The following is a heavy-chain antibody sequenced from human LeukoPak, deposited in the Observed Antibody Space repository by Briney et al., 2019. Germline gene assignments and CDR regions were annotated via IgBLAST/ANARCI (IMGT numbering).Heavy chain of an antibody. CDR1: GFTVSSNY. D-gene: IGHD2-2*02. CDR2: IYIGGST. Sequence: GGSLRLSCAASGFTVSSNYMSWVRQAPGKGLEWVSVIYIGGSTYYADSLKGRFTISRDISKNTLYLQMNSLRADDTAMYYCARLWFVVPAVIFDYWGQGTLVTVSS. J-gene: IGHJ4*02. V-gene: IGHV3-53*01. CDR3: ARLWFVVPAVIFDY.